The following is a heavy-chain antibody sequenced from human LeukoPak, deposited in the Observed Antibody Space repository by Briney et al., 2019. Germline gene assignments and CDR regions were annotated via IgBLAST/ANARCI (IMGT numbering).Heavy chain of an antibody. CDR3: ARGRELDP. CDR1: GFTFSSYS. Sequence: GGSLRLSCAASGFTFSSYSMNWVRQAPGKGLEWVSYISSSSSAIYYADSVKGRFTISRDNAKNSLYLQMNSLRAEDTAVYYCARGRELDPWGQGTLVTVS. V-gene: IGHV3-48*04. CDR2: ISSSSSAI. J-gene: IGHJ5*02.